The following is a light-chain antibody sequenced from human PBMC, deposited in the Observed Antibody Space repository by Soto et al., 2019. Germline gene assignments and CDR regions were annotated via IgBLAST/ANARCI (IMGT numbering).Light chain of an antibody. V-gene: IGKV4-1*01. CDR3: QQYYDTPYT. Sequence: DIVMTQSPDSLAVSLGERATINCKSSQSVLHSPNNDNYLAWYQQKPGQPPKLVIYCASTRESGVPDRISGRGSGTDFILTISSLQAEDVAVYYCQQYYDTPYTFGQGTKLEIK. CDR2: CAS. CDR1: QSVLHSPNNDNY. J-gene: IGKJ2*01.